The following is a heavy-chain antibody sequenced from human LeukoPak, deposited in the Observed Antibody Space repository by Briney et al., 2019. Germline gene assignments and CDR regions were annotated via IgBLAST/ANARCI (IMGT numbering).Heavy chain of an antibody. CDR3: AKSPRGHFDY. J-gene: IGHJ4*02. V-gene: IGHV3-23*01. CDR2: ISGSIT. CDR1: GFTFSSYA. Sequence: GGSLRLSCAASGFTFSSYAMSWVRQAPGKGLEWVSAISGSITYYADSVKGRFTISRDNSKNTLYLQMNSLRAEDTAVYYCAKSPRGHFDYWGQGTLVTVSS.